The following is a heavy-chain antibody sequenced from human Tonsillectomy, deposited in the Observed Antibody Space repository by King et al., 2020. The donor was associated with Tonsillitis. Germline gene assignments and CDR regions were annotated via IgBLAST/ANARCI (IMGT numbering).Heavy chain of an antibody. CDR3: ASDSFDYFYGMDV. J-gene: IGHJ6*02. V-gene: IGHV3-21*01. CDR2: ISSSSTYI. D-gene: IGHD3-3*01. CDR1: GFTFRSYN. Sequence: VQLVESGGGLVKPGGSLRLSCAASGFTFRSYNMNWVRQAPGKGLEWVSSISSSSTYIYYADSVRGRFTISRDSAKNSLYLQMNSLRAEDTAVYYCASDSFDYFYGMDVWGQGTTVTVSS.